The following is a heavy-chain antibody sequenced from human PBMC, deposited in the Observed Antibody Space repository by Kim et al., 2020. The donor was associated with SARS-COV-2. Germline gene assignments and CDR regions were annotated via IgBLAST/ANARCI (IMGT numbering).Heavy chain of an antibody. Sequence: GRFTISRDKAKNSLYLQMNSLRDEDTAVYYCARTTYYYDSSGYYPYYFDYWGQGTLVTVSS. CDR3: ARTTYYYDSSGYYPYYFDY. D-gene: IGHD3-22*01. V-gene: IGHV3-11*04. J-gene: IGHJ4*02.